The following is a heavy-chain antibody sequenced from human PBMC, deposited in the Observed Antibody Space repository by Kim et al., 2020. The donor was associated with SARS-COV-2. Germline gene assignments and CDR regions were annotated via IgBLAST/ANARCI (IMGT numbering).Heavy chain of an antibody. CDR3: ASGPQWELLDF. J-gene: IGHJ4*02. CDR2: IYHSALT. D-gene: IGHD1-26*01. V-gene: IGHV4-31*03. CDR1: GASVGTGAYY. Sequence: SETLSLTCTVSGASVGTGAYYWTWIHHHPGKGLEWIGYIYHSALTYYNPSLKSRVTMSLDKSKNQFSLNLSSVTAADTAVYYCASGPQWELLDFWGQGSL.